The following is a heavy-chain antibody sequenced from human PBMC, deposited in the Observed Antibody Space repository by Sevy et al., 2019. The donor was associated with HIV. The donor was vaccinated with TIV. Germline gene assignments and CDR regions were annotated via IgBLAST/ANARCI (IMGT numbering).Heavy chain of an antibody. CDR3: AREITVTIYWYIDL. V-gene: IGHV4-61*02. J-gene: IGHJ2*01. D-gene: IGHD1-7*01. CDR1: GGSINSGNYY. Sequence: SETLSLTCAVSGGSINSGNYYWSWIRQPAGKGLEWIGRIYTSGSTNYNPSLKSRVTMSIDMSENQFSLKLSSVTAADTAIYYCAREITVTIYWYIDLWGRCTLVTVSS. CDR2: IYTSGST.